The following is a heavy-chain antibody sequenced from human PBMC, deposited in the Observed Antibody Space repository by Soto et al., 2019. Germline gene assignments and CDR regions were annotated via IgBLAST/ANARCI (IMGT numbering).Heavy chain of an antibody. V-gene: IGHV1-18*01. Sequence: ASVKVSCKASGYTFTSYGISWVRQAPGQGLEWMGWISAYNGNTNYAQKLQGRVTMTTDTSTSTAYMELRSLRSDDTAVYYCARLRTDYCSSTSCQSNWFDPWGQGTLVTVSS. CDR1: GYTFTSYG. J-gene: IGHJ5*02. CDR2: ISAYNGNT. D-gene: IGHD2-2*01. CDR3: ARLRTDYCSSTSCQSNWFDP.